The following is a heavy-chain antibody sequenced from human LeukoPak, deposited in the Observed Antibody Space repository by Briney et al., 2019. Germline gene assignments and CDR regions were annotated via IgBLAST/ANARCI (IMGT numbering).Heavy chain of an antibody. D-gene: IGHD1-7*01. CDR3: AREGSMGLTGTYHVEY. J-gene: IGHJ4*02. Sequence: SVKVSCKASGGTFSSYAISWVRQAPGQGLEWMGRIIPIFGIANYAQKFQGRVTITADKSTSTAYMELSSLRSEDTAVYYCAREGSMGLTGTYHVEYWGQGTLVTVSS. V-gene: IGHV1-69*04. CDR1: GGTFSSYA. CDR2: IIPIFGIA.